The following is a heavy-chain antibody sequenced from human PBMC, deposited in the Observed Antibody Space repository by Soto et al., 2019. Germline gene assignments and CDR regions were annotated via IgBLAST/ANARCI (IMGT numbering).Heavy chain of an antibody. J-gene: IGHJ1*01. CDR2: ISWNSGSI. V-gene: IGHV3-9*01. Sequence: VQLVESGGGLVQPGRSLRLSCAASGFTFDDYAMHWVRQAPGKGLEWVSGISWNSGSIGYADSVKGRFTISRDNAKNSLYLQMNSLRAEDTALYYCAKGPNCSSTSCSMLAAEYFQHWGQGTLVTVSS. D-gene: IGHD2-2*01. CDR1: GFTFDDYA. CDR3: AKGPNCSSTSCSMLAAEYFQH.